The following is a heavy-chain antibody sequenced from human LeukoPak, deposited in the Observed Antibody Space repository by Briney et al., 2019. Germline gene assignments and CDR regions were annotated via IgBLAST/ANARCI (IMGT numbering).Heavy chain of an antibody. CDR1: GFTFNTYW. V-gene: IGHV3-7*01. J-gene: IGHJ4*02. CDR2: IKEDGSQK. D-gene: IGHD2-21*02. Sequence: PGGSLRLSCAASGFTFNTYWMTWVRQTPGKGLEWVANIKEDGSQKNYVDSVRGRFTISRDNAKNSLYLQMNSLRAEDTAVYYCARDGSSSAINSWGQGTLVTVSS. CDR3: ARDGSSSAINS.